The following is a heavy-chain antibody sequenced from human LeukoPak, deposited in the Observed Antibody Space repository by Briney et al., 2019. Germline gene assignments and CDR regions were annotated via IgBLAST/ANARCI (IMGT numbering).Heavy chain of an antibody. CDR3: LTRLRSTIGVDY. CDR2: IKSKTDGGAI. J-gene: IGHJ4*01. D-gene: IGHD5/OR15-5a*01. V-gene: IGHV3-15*01. CDR1: GFSIAGYA. Sequence: GGSLRLSCAASGFSIAGYAMNWVRQAPGKGLEWVGRIKSKTDGGAIHYAAPVRGRFSISRDDSINTVYLQMDSLKADDTAVYYCLTRLRSTIGVDYWGQGTLVTVSS.